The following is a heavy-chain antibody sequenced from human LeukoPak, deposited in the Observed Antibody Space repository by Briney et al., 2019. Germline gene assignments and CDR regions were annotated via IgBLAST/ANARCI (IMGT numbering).Heavy chain of an antibody. Sequence: SETLSLTCTVSGGSINSSSYYWRWIRPPPGKGLEWIGCIYYSGSTYYNPTLKSRVTLSVDTSKNQFSLTLSSVTAADTAVYYCATSRSVVVPPDYYYYYYMDVWGKGTTVTVSS. CDR1: GGSINSSSYY. CDR3: ATSRSVVVPPDYYYYYYMDV. CDR2: IYYSGST. D-gene: IGHD2-2*01. V-gene: IGHV4-39*01. J-gene: IGHJ6*03.